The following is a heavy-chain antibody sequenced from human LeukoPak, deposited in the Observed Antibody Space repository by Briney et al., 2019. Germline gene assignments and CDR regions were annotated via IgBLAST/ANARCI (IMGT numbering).Heavy chain of an antibody. D-gene: IGHD3-10*01. V-gene: IGHV1-69*13. CDR1: GGTFSSYA. CDR3: ARALLWFGELYNWFDP. Sequence: SVKVSCKASGGTFSSYAISWVRQAPGQGLEWMGRIIPIFGTANYAQKFQGRVTITADESTSTAYMELSSLRSEDTAVYYCARALLWFGELYNWFDPWGQGTLVTVSS. J-gene: IGHJ5*02. CDR2: IIPIFGTA.